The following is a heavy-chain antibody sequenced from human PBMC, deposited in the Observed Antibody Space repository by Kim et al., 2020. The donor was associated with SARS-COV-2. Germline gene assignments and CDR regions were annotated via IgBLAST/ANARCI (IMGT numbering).Heavy chain of an antibody. CDR3: ARPLYDYVWGTY. Sequence: TNNADSVKGRIFITRDNAKNTLYLQMTSLRAEDTAIYYCARPLYDYVWGTYWGQGTLVTVSS. J-gene: IGHJ4*02. D-gene: IGHD3-16*01. CDR2: T. V-gene: IGHV3-74*01.